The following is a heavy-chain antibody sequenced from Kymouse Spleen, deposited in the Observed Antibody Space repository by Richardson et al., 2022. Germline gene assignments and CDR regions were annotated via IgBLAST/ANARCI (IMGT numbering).Heavy chain of an antibody. CDR1: GGSFSGYY. J-gene: IGHJ4*02. CDR2: INHSGST. D-gene: IGHD1-7*01. Sequence: QVQLQQWGAGLLKPSETLSLTCAVYGGSFSGYYWSWIRQPPGKGLEWIGEINHSGSTNYNPSLKSRVTISVDTSKNQFSLKLSSVTAADTAVYYCARGDITGTTWAFDYWGQGTLVTVSS. CDR3: ARGDITGTTWAFDY. V-gene: IGHV4-34*01.